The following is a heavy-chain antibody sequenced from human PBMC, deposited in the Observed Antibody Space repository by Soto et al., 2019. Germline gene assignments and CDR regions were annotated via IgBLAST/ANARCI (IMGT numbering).Heavy chain of an antibody. D-gene: IGHD3-10*02. Sequence: PCGCMGLSCAASGVRFCISFMNWVRKTQRKGLVWVSRINSDGSSTCYADSVKGRFTISRDTSKNQFSLKLSSVTAADTAVYYCARGEGSISMYNWFDPWGQGTLVTVSS. CDR3: ARGEGSISMYNWFDP. V-gene: IGHV3-74*01. CDR2: INSDGSST. CDR1: GVRFCISF. J-gene: IGHJ5*02.